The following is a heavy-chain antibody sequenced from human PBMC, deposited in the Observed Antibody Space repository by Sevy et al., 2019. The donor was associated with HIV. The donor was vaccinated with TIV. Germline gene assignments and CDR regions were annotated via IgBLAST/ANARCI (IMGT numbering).Heavy chain of an antibody. CDR3: ARVDEQRWLRLYYFDY. V-gene: IGHV1-2*06. J-gene: IGHJ4*02. Sequence: ASVKVSCKASGYTFTGDYLHWVRQAPGHGLEWMGRVFPNSGGTNYAQKFQGRVTMTRDTSISTAYMELSRLRSDDTAVYYCARVDEQRWLRLYYFDYWGQGTLVTVSS. CDR2: VFPNSGGT. D-gene: IGHD5-12*01. CDR1: GYTFTGDY.